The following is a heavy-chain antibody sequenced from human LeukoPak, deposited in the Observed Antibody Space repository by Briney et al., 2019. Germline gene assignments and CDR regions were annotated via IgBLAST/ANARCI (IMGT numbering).Heavy chain of an antibody. V-gene: IGHV4-34*01. Sequence: SETLSLTCAVYGGSFSGYYWSWIRQPPGKGLEWIGEINHSGSTNYNPSLKSRVIISVDTSKNQFSLKLSSVTAADTAVYYCARGLSAIVYRGQGTLVTVSS. CDR3: ARGLSAIVY. D-gene: IGHD2-15*01. J-gene: IGHJ4*02. CDR1: GGSFSGYY. CDR2: INHSGST.